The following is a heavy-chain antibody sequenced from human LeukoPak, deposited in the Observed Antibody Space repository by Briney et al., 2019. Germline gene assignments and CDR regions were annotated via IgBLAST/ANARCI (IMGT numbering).Heavy chain of an antibody. J-gene: IGHJ4*02. Sequence: SETLSLTCSVSGGSISSGGYYWSWIRQPPGKGLEWIGEINHSGSTNYNPSLKSRVTISVDTSKNQFSLKLSSVTAADTAVYYCAREGGYDFWSDYSYYFDYWGQGTLVTVSS. V-gene: IGHV4-39*07. D-gene: IGHD3-3*01. CDR1: GGSISSGGYY. CDR3: AREGGYDFWSDYSYYFDY. CDR2: INHSGST.